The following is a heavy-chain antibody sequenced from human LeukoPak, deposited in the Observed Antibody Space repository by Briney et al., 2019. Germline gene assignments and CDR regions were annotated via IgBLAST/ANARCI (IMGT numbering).Heavy chain of an antibody. D-gene: IGHD3-10*01. Sequence: SETLSLTCTVSGGSISSSSYYWGWIRQPPGKGLEWIGSIYYSGSTFYNPSLKSRVTISVDPSKNQFSLKLSSVTAADTAVYYCARDQDYYGSGSYGPDYWGQGILVTVSS. CDR2: IYYSGST. J-gene: IGHJ4*02. CDR3: ARDQDYYGSGSYGPDY. CDR1: GGSISSSSYY. V-gene: IGHV4-39*07.